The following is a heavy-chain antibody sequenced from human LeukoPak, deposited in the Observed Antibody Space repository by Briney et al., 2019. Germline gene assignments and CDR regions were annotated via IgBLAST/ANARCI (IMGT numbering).Heavy chain of an antibody. Sequence: PSETLSLTCTVSRESIRNYYWSWIRQFAGKGLAWIGRISSSGVTNYNPSLKSRVTMSVDTSRNQFSLKLSSVTAADTAVYYCARDGPNCTRTSCYFDWFAPWGQGTLVTVSS. V-gene: IGHV4-4*07. D-gene: IGHD2-2*01. CDR1: RESIRNYY. CDR2: ISSSGVT. J-gene: IGHJ5*02. CDR3: ARDGPNCTRTSCYFDWFAP.